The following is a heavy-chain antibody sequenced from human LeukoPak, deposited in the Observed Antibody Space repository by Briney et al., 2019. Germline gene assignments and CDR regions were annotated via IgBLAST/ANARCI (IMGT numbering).Heavy chain of an antibody. D-gene: IGHD3-16*01. V-gene: IGHV4-38-2*01. CDR1: GYSISSGYY. Sequence: SETLSLTCAVSGYSISSGYYWGWIRQPPGKGLEWIGSIYHSGSTYYNPSLKSRVTISVDTSKNQFSLKLSSVTAADTAVYYCARMITFGEVIFDYWGQGTLVTVSS. CDR3: ARMITFGEVIFDY. J-gene: IGHJ4*02. CDR2: IYHSGST.